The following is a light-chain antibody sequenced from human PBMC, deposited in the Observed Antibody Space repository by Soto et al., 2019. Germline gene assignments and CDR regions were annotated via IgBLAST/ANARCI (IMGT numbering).Light chain of an antibody. CDR2: GAS. V-gene: IGKV3-20*01. CDR3: QQYGSSPWT. Sequence: IVLTKSPGTRSVSPGERVTLSCRASQSVGSRRLAWYQQKHGQTPRLVIYGASNRATGIPDRFSGSVSGTDGTLTISRLETEDGAVYHCQQYGSSPWTFGQGTKVDIK. CDR1: QSVGSRR. J-gene: IGKJ1*01.